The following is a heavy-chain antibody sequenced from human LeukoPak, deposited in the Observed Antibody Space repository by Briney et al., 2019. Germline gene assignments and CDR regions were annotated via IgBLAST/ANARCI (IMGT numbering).Heavy chain of an antibody. CDR3: AKRVTTVEPSVVDV. D-gene: IGHD4-23*01. V-gene: IGHV3-53*01. CDR2: IYSGGST. J-gene: IGHJ6*02. CDR1: GFTVSSNY. Sequence: AGGSLRLSCAASGFTVSSNYMSWVRQAPGKGLEWVSVIYSGGSTYYADSVKGRFTISRDNSKNTLYLQMNSLRVEDTAVYYCAKRVTTVEPSVVDVWGQGTAVTVSS.